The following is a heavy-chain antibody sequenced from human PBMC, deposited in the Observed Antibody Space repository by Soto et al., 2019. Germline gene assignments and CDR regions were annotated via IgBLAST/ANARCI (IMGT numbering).Heavy chain of an antibody. Sequence: GASVKVSCKASGYTFTGYYMHWVRQAPGQGLEWMGWINPNSGGTNYAQKFQGRVTMTRDTSISTAYMELSRLRSDDTAVYYCARDGITGTKDYYYGMDAWGQGATVTVSS. V-gene: IGHV1-2*02. CDR3: ARDGITGTKDYYYGMDA. CDR2: INPNSGGT. CDR1: GYTFTGYY. J-gene: IGHJ6*02. D-gene: IGHD1-20*01.